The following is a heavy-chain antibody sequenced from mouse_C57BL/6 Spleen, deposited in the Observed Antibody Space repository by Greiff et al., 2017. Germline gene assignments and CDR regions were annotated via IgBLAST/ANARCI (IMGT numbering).Heavy chain of an antibody. CDR3: ARGITTWYFDV. CDR2: IDPSDSYT. CDR1: GYTFTSYW. Sequence: QVQLQQPGAELVMPGASVKLSCKASGYTFTSYWMHWVQQRPGQGLEWIGEIDPSDSYTNYNQKFKGKSTLTVDKSSSTAYMQLSSLTSEDSAVYYCARGITTWYFDVWGTGTTVTVSS. J-gene: IGHJ1*03. V-gene: IGHV1-69*01. D-gene: IGHD1-1*01.